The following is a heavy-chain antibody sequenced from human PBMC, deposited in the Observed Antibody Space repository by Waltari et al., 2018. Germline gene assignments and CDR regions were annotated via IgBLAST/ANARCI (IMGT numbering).Heavy chain of an antibody. Sequence: QVQLVQSGAEVKKPGASVKVSCKTSGYTFVNYRMHWVRQAPGQGPEWMGIINPSGGSTTFAQKFQGRVTMTSDTSTSTFYLELRSLRSEDTALYYCAVDSHDVVVRQPGMPDGFEMWGQGTMVTVSS. V-gene: IGHV1-46*01. CDR2: INPSGGST. CDR1: GYTFVNYR. CDR3: AVDSHDVVVRQPGMPDGFEM. D-gene: IGHD2-21*01. J-gene: IGHJ3*02.